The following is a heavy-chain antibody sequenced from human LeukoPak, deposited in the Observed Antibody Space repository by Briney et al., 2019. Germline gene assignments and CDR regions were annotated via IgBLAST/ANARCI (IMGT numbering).Heavy chain of an antibody. CDR2: ISAYNGNT. CDR3: ARGDILTGYSTWDY. V-gene: IGHV1-18*01. Sequence: GASVKVSCKASGYTFTSYGISWVRQAPGQELEWMGWISAYNGNTNYAQKLQGRVTMTTDTSTSTAYMELRSLRSDDTAVYYCARGDILTGYSTWDYWGQGTLVTVSS. J-gene: IGHJ4*02. CDR1: GYTFTSYG. D-gene: IGHD3-9*01.